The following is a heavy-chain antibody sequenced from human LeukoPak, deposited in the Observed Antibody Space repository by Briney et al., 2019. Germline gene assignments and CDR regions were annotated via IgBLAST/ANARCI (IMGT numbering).Heavy chain of an antibody. V-gene: IGHV3-30*02. CDR1: GFTFSDYN. CDR2: IRYDGSNK. D-gene: IGHD1-26*01. J-gene: IGHJ5*02. CDR3: AKYADSGSYSDWFDP. Sequence: GGSLRLSCAASGFTFSDYNMRWIRQAPGKGLEWVAFIRYDGSNKYYADSVKGRFTISRDNSKNTLYLQMNSLRAEDTAVYYCAKYADSGSYSDWFDPWGQGTLVTVSS.